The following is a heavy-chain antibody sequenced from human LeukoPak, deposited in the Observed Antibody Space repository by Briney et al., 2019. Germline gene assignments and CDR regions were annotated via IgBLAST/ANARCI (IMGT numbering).Heavy chain of an antibody. CDR2: ISYDGSNK. CDR1: GFTFSRYG. Sequence: GGSLRLSCAASGFTFSRYGMHWVRQAPGKGLEWVAVISYDGSNKYYADSVKGRFTIPRDNSKNTLYLQMNSLRAEDTAVYYCAKGEAQTQLDYWGQGTLVTVSS. V-gene: IGHV3-30*18. J-gene: IGHJ4*02. CDR3: AKGEAQTQLDY.